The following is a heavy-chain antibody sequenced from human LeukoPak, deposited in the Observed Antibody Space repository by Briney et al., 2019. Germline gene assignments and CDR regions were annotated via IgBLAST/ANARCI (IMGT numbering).Heavy chain of an antibody. D-gene: IGHD3/OR15-3a*01. Sequence: PSETLSLTCTVSGGSIISYYWSWIRQPPGKGLEWIGYIYYSGSTNYNPSLKSRVTISVDTSKNQFSLKLSSVTAADTAVYYCAGATDWVFDYWGQGTLVAVSS. J-gene: IGHJ4*02. V-gene: IGHV4-59*01. CDR3: AGATDWVFDY. CDR1: GGSIISYY. CDR2: IYYSGST.